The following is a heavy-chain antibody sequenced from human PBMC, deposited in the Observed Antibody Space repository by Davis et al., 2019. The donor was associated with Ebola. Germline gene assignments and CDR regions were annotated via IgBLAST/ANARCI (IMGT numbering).Heavy chain of an antibody. D-gene: IGHD7-27*01. V-gene: IGHV3-23*01. CDR3: LGDPNWAFGY. Sequence: GESLKISCEASGFSFSNTDMNWVRQAPGKGLEWVSNINYVGSSTSYADSVKGRFSLSRDNSKNTLYLEMNSLRVEDTAVYYCLGDPNWAFGYWGQGTLVTVSS. CDR1: GFSFSNTD. J-gene: IGHJ4*02. CDR2: INYVGSST.